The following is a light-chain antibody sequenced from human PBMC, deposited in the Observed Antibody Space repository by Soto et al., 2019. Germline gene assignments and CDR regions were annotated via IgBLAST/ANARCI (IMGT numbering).Light chain of an antibody. Sequence: QSALAQPASVSGSPGQSITISCTGTSSDIGTYNYVSWYQQHAGKVPTLMIYDVSNRPSGVSARFSGSKSGNTASLTISGLQAEDEADYYCTSYTSSRTVVFGGGTKLTVL. CDR3: TSYTSSRTVV. J-gene: IGLJ2*01. V-gene: IGLV2-14*03. CDR1: SSDIGTYNY. CDR2: DVS.